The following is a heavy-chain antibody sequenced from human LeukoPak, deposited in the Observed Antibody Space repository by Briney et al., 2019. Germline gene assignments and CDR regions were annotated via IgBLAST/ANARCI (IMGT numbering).Heavy chain of an antibody. V-gene: IGHV4-59*08. CDR2: IFYSGST. D-gene: IGHD3-22*01. J-gene: IGHJ3*02. Sequence: SETLSLTCTVSSAXVKTYYWSWIRQPPGKGLEWIGYIFYSGSTNYNPSLKSRVTISVDTSKNQFSLNLSSVTAADTAVYYCARHSPFYYDSSGYRAFDIWGQGTMVTVSS. CDR1: SAXVKTYY. CDR3: ARHSPFYYDSSGYRAFDI.